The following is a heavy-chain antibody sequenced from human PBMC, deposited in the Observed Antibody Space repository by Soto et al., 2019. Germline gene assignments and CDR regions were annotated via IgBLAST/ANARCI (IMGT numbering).Heavy chain of an antibody. V-gene: IGHV4-34*01. Sequence: PENLSHTYAVYGGSFSGYYWSWIRQPPWKGLELIGEINHSGSTNYNPSLKSRVTISVDTSKNKFSLKLSSVTAADTAVYYCARGGYGPFVTVIRSALCIDYWCQGTLVSVSS. CDR2: INHSGST. D-gene: IGHD2-21*02. J-gene: IGHJ4*02. CDR1: GGSFSGYY. CDR3: ARGGYGPFVTVIRSALCIDY.